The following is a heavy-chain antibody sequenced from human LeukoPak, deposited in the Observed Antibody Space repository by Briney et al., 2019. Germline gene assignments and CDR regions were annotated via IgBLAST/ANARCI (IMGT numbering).Heavy chain of an antibody. CDR1: GGTFSSYA. V-gene: IGHV1-69*13. CDR3: ARVSRSREGYYYMDV. J-gene: IGHJ6*03. CDR2: IIPIFGTA. Sequence: SVKVSCKASGGTFSSYAISWVRQAPGQGLEWMGGIIPIFGTANYAQKFQGRVTIPADESTSTAYMELSSLRSEDTAVYYCARVSRSREGYYYMDVWGKGTTVTVSS. D-gene: IGHD1-26*01.